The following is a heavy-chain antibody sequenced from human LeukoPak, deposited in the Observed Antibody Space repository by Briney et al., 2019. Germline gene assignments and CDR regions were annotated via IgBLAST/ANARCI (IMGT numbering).Heavy chain of an antibody. CDR2: ICGGGGTT. J-gene: IGHJ4*02. Sequence: PGGSLRLSCAASGFTFKNYGMNWVRQAPGKGREWVSGICGGGGTTYYADSVKGRFTISRDNSKNTLFLQMTSLRADDTAIYYCAKDSDAPGNFDSWGQGTPVTVSS. D-gene: IGHD2-2*01. CDR3: AKDSDAPGNFDS. V-gene: IGHV3-23*01. CDR1: GFTFKNYG.